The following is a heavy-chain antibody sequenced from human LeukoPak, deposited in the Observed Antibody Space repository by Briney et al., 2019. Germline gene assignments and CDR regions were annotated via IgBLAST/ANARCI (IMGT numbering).Heavy chain of an antibody. CDR2: IFYSGST. V-gene: IGHV4-59*12. J-gene: IGHJ3*02. CDR3: AKSNGYGLIDI. CDR1: GGSFSFYY. D-gene: IGHD3-10*01. Sequence: PSETLSLTCGVSGGSFSFYYWSWIRQPPGKGLEWIGNIFYSGSTYYGPSLKSRLTISLDTSRNQFSLKLNSVTAADTAVYYCAKSNGYGLIDIWGQGTMVTVSS.